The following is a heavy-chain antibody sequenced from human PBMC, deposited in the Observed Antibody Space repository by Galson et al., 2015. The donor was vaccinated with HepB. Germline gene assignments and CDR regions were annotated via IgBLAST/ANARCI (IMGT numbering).Heavy chain of an antibody. CDR2: IIPIFGTA. V-gene: IGHV1-69*01. CDR1: GGTFSSYA. CDR3: ARVLVGATTGYFDY. D-gene: IGHD1-26*01. J-gene: IGHJ4*02. Sequence: SCKASGGTFSSYAISWVRQAPEQGLEWMGGIIPIFGTANYAQKFQGRVTITADESTSTAYMELSSLRSEDTAVYYCARVLVGATTGYFDYWGQGTLVTVSS.